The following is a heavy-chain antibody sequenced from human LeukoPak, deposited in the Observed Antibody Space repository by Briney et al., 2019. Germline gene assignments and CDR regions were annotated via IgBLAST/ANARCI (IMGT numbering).Heavy chain of an antibody. J-gene: IGHJ6*03. CDR1: GGTFSSYA. CDR3: ARGDLEVVATIGWGDYYYYYMDV. Sequence: SVKVSCKASGGTFSSYAISWVRQAPGQGLEWMGGIIPIFGTANYAQKFQGRVTITADESTSTAYMELSSLRSEDTAVYYCARGDLEVVATIGWGDYYYYYMDVWGKGTTVTVSS. CDR2: IIPIFGTA. V-gene: IGHV1-69*13. D-gene: IGHD5-12*01.